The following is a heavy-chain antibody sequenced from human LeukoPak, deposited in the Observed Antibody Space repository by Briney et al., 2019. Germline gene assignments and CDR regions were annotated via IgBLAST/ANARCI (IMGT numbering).Heavy chain of an antibody. J-gene: IGHJ5*02. Sequence: SETLSLTCTVSGGSISSYYWSWIRQPPGKGLEWIGYIYYSGSTNYNPSLKSRVAISVDTSKNQSSLKLSSVTAADTAVYYCARVGYCGSTSCYDWFDPWGQGTLVTVSS. CDR2: IYYSGST. CDR1: GGSISSYY. CDR3: ARVGYCGSTSCYDWFDP. D-gene: IGHD2-2*01. V-gene: IGHV4-59*01.